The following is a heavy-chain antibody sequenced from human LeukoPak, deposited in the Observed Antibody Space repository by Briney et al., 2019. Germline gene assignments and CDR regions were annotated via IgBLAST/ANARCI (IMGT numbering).Heavy chain of an antibody. CDR1: GFNFNDYG. Sequence: PGGSLRLSCAASGFNFNDYGMNWVRQAPGKGLEWVSGINWSGDSSAYADSVKGRFTISRDNAKNSLNLQMNSLRAEDTAFYYCTREHMRYCSGTSCSRRYTWFDPWGQGTLVTVSS. J-gene: IGHJ5*02. D-gene: IGHD2-15*01. CDR2: INWSGDSS. V-gene: IGHV3-20*04. CDR3: TREHMRYCSGTSCSRRYTWFDP.